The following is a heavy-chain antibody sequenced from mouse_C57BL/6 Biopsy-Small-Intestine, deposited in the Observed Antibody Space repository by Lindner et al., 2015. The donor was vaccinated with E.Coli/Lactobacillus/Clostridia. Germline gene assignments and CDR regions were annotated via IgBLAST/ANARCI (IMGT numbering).Heavy chain of an antibody. V-gene: IGHV5-17*01. CDR3: ARDGYYNFDY. Sequence: VQLQESGGGLVKPGGSLKLSCAASGFTFSDYGMHWVRQAPEKGLEWVAYISGGSSTIYYADTVKGRFTISRDNAKNTLFLQMTSLRSEDTAMYYCARDGYYNFDYWGQGTTLTVSS. CDR1: GFTFSDYG. D-gene: IGHD2-3*01. J-gene: IGHJ2*01. CDR2: ISGGSSTI.